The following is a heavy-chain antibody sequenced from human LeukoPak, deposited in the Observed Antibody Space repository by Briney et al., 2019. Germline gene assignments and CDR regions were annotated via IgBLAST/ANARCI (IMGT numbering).Heavy chain of an antibody. CDR2: IYYSGST. D-gene: IGHD3-10*01. CDR3: ASWGVYGSGSYYKIWDAFDI. J-gene: IGHJ3*02. CDR1: GGSISSSSYY. V-gene: IGHV4-39*07. Sequence: SETLSLTCSVSGGSISSSSYYWGWIRQPPGKGLEWIGSIYYSGSTYYNPSLKSRVTISVDTSKNQFSLKLSSLTAADTAVYYCASWGVYGSGSYYKIWDAFDIWGQGTMVTVSS.